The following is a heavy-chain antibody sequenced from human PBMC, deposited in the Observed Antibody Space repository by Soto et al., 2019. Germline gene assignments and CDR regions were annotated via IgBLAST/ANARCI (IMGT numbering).Heavy chain of an antibody. V-gene: IGHV4-38-2*02. CDR1: GYSISSGYY. Sequence: PXGTLSLTCAVSGYSISSGYYRCCIRQPPGKGLEWIGSIYHSGSTYYNPSLKSRVTISVDTSKNQFSLKLSSVTAADTAVYYCARDDPSIAVNDYWGQGTLVTVSS. CDR3: ARDDPSIAVNDY. CDR2: IYHSGST. D-gene: IGHD6-19*01. J-gene: IGHJ4*02.